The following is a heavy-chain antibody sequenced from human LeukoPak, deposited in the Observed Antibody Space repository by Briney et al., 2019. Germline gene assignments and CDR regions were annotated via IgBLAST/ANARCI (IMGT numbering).Heavy chain of an antibody. D-gene: IGHD2-15*01. CDR3: ATRNKDIVVDDSPVMDV. CDR1: GGTFSSYA. Sequence: ASVKVSCKASGGTFSSYAISWVRQAPGQGLEWMGGIIPIFGTANYAQKSQGRVTITADKSTSTAYMELSSLRSEDTAVYYCATRNKDIVVDDSPVMDVWGKGTTVTVSS. J-gene: IGHJ6*04. V-gene: IGHV1-69*06. CDR2: IIPIFGTA.